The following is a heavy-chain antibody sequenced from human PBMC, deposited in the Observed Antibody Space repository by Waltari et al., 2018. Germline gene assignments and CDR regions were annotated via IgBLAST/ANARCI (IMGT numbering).Heavy chain of an antibody. V-gene: IGHV4-59*01. D-gene: IGHD3-3*01. J-gene: IGHJ4*02. CDR2: IYYSWST. Sequence: QVQLQESGPGLVKPSETLSLTCTVSGGSISSYYWSWIRQPPGKGLEWIGYIYYSWSTNYNPSLKSRVTISVDTSKNQFSLKLSSVTAADTAVYYCARVRNDFWSGYYTGDYFDYWGQGTLVTVSS. CDR1: GGSISSYY. CDR3: ARVRNDFWSGYYTGDYFDY.